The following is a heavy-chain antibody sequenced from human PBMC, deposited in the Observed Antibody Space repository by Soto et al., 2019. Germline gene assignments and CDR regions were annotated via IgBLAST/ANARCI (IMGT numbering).Heavy chain of an antibody. V-gene: IGHV1-8*02. J-gene: IGHJ6*02. CDR2: MNPNSGNT. Sequence: ASVKVSCKASGDTFNFYSINWVRQATGQGLEWMGWMNPNSGNTGYAQKFQGRVTMTRNTSISTAYMELSSLRSEDTAVYYCARAGVVVAAYYYGMDVWGQGTTVTVSS. D-gene: IGHD2-15*01. CDR1: GDTFNFYS. CDR3: ARAGVVVAAYYYGMDV.